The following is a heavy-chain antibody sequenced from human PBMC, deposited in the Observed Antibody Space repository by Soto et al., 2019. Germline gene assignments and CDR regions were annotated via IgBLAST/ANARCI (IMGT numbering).Heavy chain of an antibody. D-gene: IGHD1-7*01. CDR2: ISCDGSNK. Sequence: QVQLVESGGGVVQPGRSLRLSCAASGFTFSSYAMHWVRQAPGKGLEWVAVISCDGSNKYYADSVKGRFTISRDNSKNTLYLQMNSLRAEDTAVYYCARERRELPGIFDYWGQGTLVTVSS. J-gene: IGHJ4*02. V-gene: IGHV3-30-3*01. CDR3: ARERRELPGIFDY. CDR1: GFTFSSYA.